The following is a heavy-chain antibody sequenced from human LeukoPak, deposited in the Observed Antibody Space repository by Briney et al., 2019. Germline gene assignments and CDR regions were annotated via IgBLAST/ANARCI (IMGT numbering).Heavy chain of an antibody. CDR2: INPSGGST. CDR1: GYTFTSYY. CDR3: ARDGSTVAGTIPIDY. J-gene: IGHJ4*02. V-gene: IGHV1-46*01. D-gene: IGHD6-19*01. Sequence: ASVKVSCKASGYTFTSYYMHWVRQAPGQGLEWMGIINPSGGSTSYAQKFQGRVTMTRDTSTSTVYMELSSLRSEDTAVYYCARDGSTVAGTIPIDYWGQGTLVTVSS.